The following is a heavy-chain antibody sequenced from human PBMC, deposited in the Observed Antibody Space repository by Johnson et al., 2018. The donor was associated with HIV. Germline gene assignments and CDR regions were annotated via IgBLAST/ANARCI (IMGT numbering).Heavy chain of an antibody. CDR3: ASPSRGSGSYCGGAFDI. V-gene: IGHV3-7*02. Sequence: VQLVESGGGLVQPGGSLRLSCAASGFTFSSYWMSWVRQAPGKGLEWVANIKQDGSNKYYADSVKGRFTISRDNSKNTLYLQMNSLRAEDTAVYYCASPSRGSGSYCGGAFDIWGQGTMVTVSS. D-gene: IGHD1-26*01. J-gene: IGHJ3*02. CDR1: GFTFSSYW. CDR2: IKQDGSNK.